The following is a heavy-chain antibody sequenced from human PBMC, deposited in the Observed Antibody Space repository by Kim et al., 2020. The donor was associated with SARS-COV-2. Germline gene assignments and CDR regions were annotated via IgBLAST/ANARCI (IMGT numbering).Heavy chain of an antibody. V-gene: IGHV5-10-1*01. J-gene: IGHJ5*02. CDR2: IDPSDSYT. D-gene: IGHD4-17*01. Sequence: GESLKISCKGSGYSFTSYWISWVRQMPGKGLEWMGRIDPSDSYTNYSPSFQGHVTISADKSISTAYLQWSSLKASDTAMYYCAYGPVPRFDPWGQGTLVTVSS. CDR3: AYGPVPRFDP. CDR1: GYSFTSYW.